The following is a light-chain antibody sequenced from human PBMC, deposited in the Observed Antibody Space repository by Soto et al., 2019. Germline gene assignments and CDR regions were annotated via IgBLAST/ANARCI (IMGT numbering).Light chain of an antibody. CDR2: KAS. CDR3: QRYNSYSPLT. Sequence: DIQMTQSPSTLSASVGDRVTITCRASQSISSWLAWYQQKPGKAPKHLIYKASSLESGVPSRFSGSGSGTEFTHTISSLQPDDFAPYYCQRYNSYSPLTFGGGTKVEIK. CDR1: QSISSW. V-gene: IGKV1-5*03. J-gene: IGKJ4*01.